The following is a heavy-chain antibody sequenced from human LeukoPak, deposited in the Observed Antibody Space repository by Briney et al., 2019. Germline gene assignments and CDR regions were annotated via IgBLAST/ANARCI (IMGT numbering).Heavy chain of an antibody. J-gene: IGHJ4*02. CDR3: ARDLRLWFGESPFDY. V-gene: IGHV3-74*01. CDR2: INSDGSST. D-gene: IGHD3-10*01. CDR1: GSTFSSYW. Sequence: GGSLRLSCAASGSTFSSYWMHWVRQAPGKGLVWVSRINSDGSSTSYADSVKGRFTISRGNAKNTLYLQMNSLRAEDAAVYYCARDLRLWFGESPFDYWGQGTLVTVSS.